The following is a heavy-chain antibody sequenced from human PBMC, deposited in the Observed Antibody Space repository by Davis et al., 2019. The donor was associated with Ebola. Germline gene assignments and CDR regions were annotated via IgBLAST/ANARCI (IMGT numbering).Heavy chain of an antibody. CDR3: ARYPLTGTTFGMDV. CDR2: ISSSSSYI. CDR1: GFTFSSYS. D-gene: IGHD1-7*01. J-gene: IGHJ6*02. V-gene: IGHV3-21*04. Sequence: GESLKISCAASGFTFSSYSMNWVRQAPGKGLEWVSSISSSSSYIYYADSVKGRFTISRDNAKNSLYLQMNSLRAEDTAVYYCARYPLTGTTFGMDVWGQGTTVTVSS.